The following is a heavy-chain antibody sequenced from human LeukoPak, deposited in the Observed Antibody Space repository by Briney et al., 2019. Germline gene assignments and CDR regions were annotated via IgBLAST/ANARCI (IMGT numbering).Heavy chain of an antibody. CDR2: IYHSGST. CDR3: ATGVKDSSVIDN. CDR1: GGSISSGGYY. V-gene: IGHV4-30-2*02. Sequence: SQTLSLTCTVSGGSISSGGYYWSWIRQPPGKGLEWIGYIYHSGSTYYNPSLKSRVTISVDRSKNQFSLKLSSVTAADTAVYYCATGVKDSSVIDNWGQGTLVTVSS. D-gene: IGHD6-25*01. J-gene: IGHJ4*02.